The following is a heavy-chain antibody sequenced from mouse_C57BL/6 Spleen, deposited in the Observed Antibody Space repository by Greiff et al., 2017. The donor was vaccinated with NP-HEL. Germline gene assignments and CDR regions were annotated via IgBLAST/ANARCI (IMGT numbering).Heavy chain of an antibody. Sequence: DVKLVESGGGLVKPGGSLKLSCAASGFTFSSYAMSWVRQTPEKRLEWVATISDGGSYTYYPDNVKGRFTISRDNAKNNLYLQMSHLKSEDTAMYYCARDDDYDVRAMDYWGQGTSVTVSS. CDR1: GFTFSSYA. CDR2: ISDGGSYT. V-gene: IGHV5-4*01. J-gene: IGHJ4*01. CDR3: ARDDDYDVRAMDY. D-gene: IGHD2-4*01.